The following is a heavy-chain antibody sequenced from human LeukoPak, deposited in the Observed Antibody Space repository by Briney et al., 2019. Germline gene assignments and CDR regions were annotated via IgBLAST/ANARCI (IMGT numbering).Heavy chain of an antibody. V-gene: IGHV3-30*18. D-gene: IGHD6-19*01. CDR1: GFTFSSYG. J-gene: IGHJ5*02. CDR3: EKDRYSSGWLVDP. CDR2: ISYDGSNK. Sequence: GRSLRLSCAASGFTFSSYGMHWVRQAPGKGLEWVAVISYDGSNKYYADSVKGRFTISRDNSKNTLYLQMNSLRAEDTDVYYCEKDRYSSGWLVDPWGQGTLVTVSS.